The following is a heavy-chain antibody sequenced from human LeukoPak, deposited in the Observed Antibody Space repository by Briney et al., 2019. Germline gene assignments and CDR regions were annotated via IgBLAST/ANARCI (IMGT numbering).Heavy chain of an antibody. J-gene: IGHJ4*02. CDR3: ARVGYYESSGYYEY. V-gene: IGHV1-2*06. D-gene: IGHD3-22*01. CDR1: GYTLTDYY. CDR2: INPNSGGT. Sequence: ASVKVSCKASGYTLTDYYMHWVRQAPGQGLEWMGRINPNSGGTNYAQEFQGRVTMTRDTSISTVYTELSRLRSDDTAVYYCARVGYYESSGYYEYWGQGTLVTVSS.